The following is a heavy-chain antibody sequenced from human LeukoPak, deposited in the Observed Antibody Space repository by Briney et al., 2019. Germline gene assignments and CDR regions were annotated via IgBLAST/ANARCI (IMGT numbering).Heavy chain of an antibody. V-gene: IGHV3-23*01. CDR2: ISSGGNT. Sequence: GGTLRLSCAASGFTFRNCGMGWVRRAPGKGLEWVSGISSGGNTYYADSVKGRFTISRDNSKNTLYLQMDSLRAEDTAVYYCARETYYYDSSGYYYPGGFDYWGQGTLVTVSS. D-gene: IGHD3-22*01. J-gene: IGHJ4*02. CDR1: GFTFRNCG. CDR3: ARETYYYDSSGYYYPGGFDY.